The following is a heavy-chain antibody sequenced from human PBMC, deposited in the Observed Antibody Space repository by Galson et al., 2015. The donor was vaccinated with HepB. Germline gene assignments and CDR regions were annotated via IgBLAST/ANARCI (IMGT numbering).Heavy chain of an antibody. CDR1: GFIFDDYD. D-gene: IGHD3-10*01. Sequence: SLRLSCAATGFIFDDYDMSWVRQVPGKGLEWVSGINWNGGDTDYADSVKGRVTSSRDNAENSLYLQMNSLRAEDTALYYCSRDETTMARGVIHKWYSGYWGQGILVTVSS. CDR2: INWNGGDT. V-gene: IGHV3-20*04. CDR3: SRDETTMARGVIHKWYSGY. J-gene: IGHJ4*02.